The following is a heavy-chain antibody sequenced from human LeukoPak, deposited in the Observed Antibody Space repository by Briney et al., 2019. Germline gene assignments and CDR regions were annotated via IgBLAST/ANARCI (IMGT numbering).Heavy chain of an antibody. V-gene: IGHV3-48*03. D-gene: IGHD6-19*01. CDR1: GFTFSSYE. CDR3: ARDHSGWSFDP. Sequence: GGSLRLSCAASGFTFSSYEMTWVRQAPGKGLEWVSYFDSGRGRSTNYADSVKGRFNISRDKAKNSLYLPLKSPQVQGSATYYCARDHSGWSFDPWGRGTLVTVSS. J-gene: IGHJ5*02. CDR2: FDSGRGRST.